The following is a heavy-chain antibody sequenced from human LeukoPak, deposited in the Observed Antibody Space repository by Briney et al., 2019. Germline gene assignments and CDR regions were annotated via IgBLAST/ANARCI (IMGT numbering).Heavy chain of an antibody. D-gene: IGHD4-17*01. Sequence: GGSLRLSCAASGFTFSDYSMNWVRQAPGKGLEWISYIGISSGNTKYADSVKGRFTISGDSAKRSLYLQMNSLRVEDTAVYYWSRNHNYGFDNWGQGTLVTVSS. CDR2: IGISSGNT. CDR1: GFTFSDYS. J-gene: IGHJ4*02. V-gene: IGHV3-48*04. CDR3: SRNHNYGFDN.